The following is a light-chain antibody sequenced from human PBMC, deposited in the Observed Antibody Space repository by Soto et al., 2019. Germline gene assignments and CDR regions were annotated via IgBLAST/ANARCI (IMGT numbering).Light chain of an antibody. CDR3: QQYNYWPIT. Sequence: ETLMTHSPATLSVSPGERATLSCRASQSVNNNLAWFQQKPGQGPRLLIYGASTRATGIPARFSGSGSETDFTLTVSSLRSEDSAVYYCQQYNYWPITFGQGTRLEIK. CDR1: QSVNNN. CDR2: GAS. V-gene: IGKV3-15*01. J-gene: IGKJ5*01.